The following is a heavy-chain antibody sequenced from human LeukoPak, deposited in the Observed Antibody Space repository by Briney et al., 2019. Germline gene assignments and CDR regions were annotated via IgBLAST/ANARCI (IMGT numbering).Heavy chain of an antibody. CDR3: ARERYCSGGSCPYFDY. J-gene: IGHJ4*02. D-gene: IGHD2-15*01. V-gene: IGHV4-39*07. CDR1: GGSISSSSNY. Sequence: SETLSLTCTVSGGSISSSSNYWGWIRQPPGKGLEWIGSIYHSESTYYNPSLKSRVTISVDTSKNQFSLKLSSVTAADTAVYYCARERYCSGGSCPYFDYWGQGTLVTVSS. CDR2: IYHSEST.